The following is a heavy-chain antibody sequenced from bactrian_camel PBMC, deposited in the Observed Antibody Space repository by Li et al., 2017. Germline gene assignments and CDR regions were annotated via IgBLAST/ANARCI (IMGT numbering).Heavy chain of an antibody. D-gene: IGHD3*01. Sequence: QVQLVESGGGSVQAGGSLKLSCTRSGFTFVPHDMGWYRQAPGNECELVARIGLDGSTEYVDSVKGRFTISQDNSKNTLYLQMNSLKPEDTGMYYCAADIAPKDGGVWHGDYTNWGQGTQVTVS. V-gene: IGHV3S55*01. CDR1: GFTFVPHD. CDR3: AADIAPKDGGVWHGDYTN. CDR2: IGLDGST. J-gene: IGHJ4*01.